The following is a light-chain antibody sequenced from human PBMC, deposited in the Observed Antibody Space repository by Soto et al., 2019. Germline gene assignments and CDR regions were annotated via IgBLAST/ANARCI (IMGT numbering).Light chain of an antibody. V-gene: IGKV3-11*01. CDR3: QQRASWPWT. CDR1: QSISTY. Sequence: EVVLTQSPATLSLSPGERATLSCRASQSISTYLAWYQQKPGQAPRLLIYAASNRATGVPARFRGSGSGTDFTLTISSLEPEDFAIYYCQQRASWPWTFGQGTKVEIK. CDR2: AAS. J-gene: IGKJ1*01.